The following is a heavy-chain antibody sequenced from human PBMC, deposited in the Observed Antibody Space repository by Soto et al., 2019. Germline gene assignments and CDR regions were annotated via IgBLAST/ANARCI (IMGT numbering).Heavy chain of an antibody. Sequence: EVPLVESGGGLVQPGGSLRLSCVASGFTFSSEYMSWVRQAPGKGLEWVGNINQDGSEIYYLDSVKGRFTISRDNAKKSVFLQMNSLRAEDTAVYYCATIAAVRFDYWGQGTLVTVSS. CDR1: GFTFSSEY. CDR2: INQDGSEI. D-gene: IGHD6-13*01. V-gene: IGHV3-7*02. CDR3: ATIAAVRFDY. J-gene: IGHJ4*02.